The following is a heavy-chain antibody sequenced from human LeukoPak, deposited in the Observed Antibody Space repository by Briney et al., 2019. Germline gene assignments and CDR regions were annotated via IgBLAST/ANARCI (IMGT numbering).Heavy chain of an antibody. CDR1: GGSISSHY. CDR2: IYYSGST. Sequence: SETLSLTCTVSGGSISSHYWSWIRQPPGKGLEWIGYIYYSGSTNYNPSLKSRVAISVDTSKNQFSLKLSSVTAADTAVYYCARGGYYYDSSGYYTRFAFDIWGQGTMVTVSS. V-gene: IGHV4-59*11. J-gene: IGHJ3*02. D-gene: IGHD3-22*01. CDR3: ARGGYYYDSSGYYTRFAFDI.